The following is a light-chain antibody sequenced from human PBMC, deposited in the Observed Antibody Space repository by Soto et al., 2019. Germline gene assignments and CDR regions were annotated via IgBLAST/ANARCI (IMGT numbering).Light chain of an antibody. V-gene: IGKV3-15*01. J-gene: IGKJ5*01. CDR2: GAS. CDR3: QQYDVSPPIT. CDR1: ESVSTN. Sequence: EIVMTQSPATLSLSPGERAALSFRASESVSTNLAWYQQKAGQAPRLLIYGASTRATGIPARFSGSGSGTDFTLTISRLEPEDYAVYYCQQYDVSPPITFGQGTRLEIK.